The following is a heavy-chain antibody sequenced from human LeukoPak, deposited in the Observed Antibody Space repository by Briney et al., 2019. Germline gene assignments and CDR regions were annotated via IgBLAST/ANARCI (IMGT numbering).Heavy chain of an antibody. CDR2: IYHSGST. CDR3: ARAQYAYYYDSSGYPFDY. CDR1: GYSISSGYY. V-gene: IGHV4-38-2*02. Sequence: SETLSLTCTVSGYSISSGYYWGWIRQPPGKGLEWIGSIYHSGSTYYNPSLKSRVTISVDTSKNQFSLKLSSVTAADTAVYYCARAQYAYYYDSSGYPFDYWGQGTLVTVSS. J-gene: IGHJ4*02. D-gene: IGHD3-22*01.